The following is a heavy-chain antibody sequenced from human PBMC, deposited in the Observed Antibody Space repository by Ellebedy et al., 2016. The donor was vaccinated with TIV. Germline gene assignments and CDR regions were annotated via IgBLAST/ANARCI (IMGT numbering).Heavy chain of an antibody. Sequence: ASVKVSXKASGYTFTGYYLHWVRQAPGQGLEWLGWINPNSGVTKFAQRFQGRVTLTRDTSINTAYMEMSRLRSDDTAVFYCATGHEQTVVTSLDYWGQGTLVTVSS. CDR3: ATGHEQTVVTSLDY. CDR1: GYTFTGYY. J-gene: IGHJ4*02. V-gene: IGHV1-2*02. CDR2: INPNSGVT. D-gene: IGHD2-21*02.